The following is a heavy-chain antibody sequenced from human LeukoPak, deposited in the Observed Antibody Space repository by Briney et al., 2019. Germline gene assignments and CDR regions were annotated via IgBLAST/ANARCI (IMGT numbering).Heavy chain of an antibody. CDR2: IYYSGST. CDR3: ARQLTDTAMVLSDLFDY. J-gene: IGHJ4*02. V-gene: IGHV4-39*01. D-gene: IGHD5-18*01. Sequence: PSETLSLTCTVSGGSISSSSYYWGWIRQPPGKGLEWIGSIYYSGSTYYNPSLRSRVTISVDTSKNQFSLKLSSVTAADTAVYYCARQLTDTAMVLSDLFDYWGQGTLVTVSS. CDR1: GGSISSSSYY.